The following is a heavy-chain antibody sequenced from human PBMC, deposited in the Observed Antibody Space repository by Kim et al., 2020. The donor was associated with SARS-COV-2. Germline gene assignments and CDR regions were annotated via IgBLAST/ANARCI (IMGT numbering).Heavy chain of an antibody. J-gene: IGHJ5*02. V-gene: IGHV4-59*01. D-gene: IGHD6-13*01. CDR3: AREGYSSSWYKFDP. Sequence: TPSLKRRVTISVDTSKNQFSLKLSSVTAADTAVYYCAREGYSSSWYKFDPWGQGTLVTVSS.